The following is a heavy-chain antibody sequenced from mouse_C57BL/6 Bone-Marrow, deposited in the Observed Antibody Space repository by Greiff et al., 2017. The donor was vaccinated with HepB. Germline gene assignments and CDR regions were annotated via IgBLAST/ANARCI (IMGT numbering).Heavy chain of an antibody. CDR1: GFNIKDDY. CDR2: IDPENGDT. J-gene: IGHJ2*01. D-gene: IGHD2-5*01. Sequence: VQLQQSGAELVRPGASVKLSCTASGFNIKDDYMHWVQQRPEQGLEWIGWIDPENGDTEYASKFQGKGTITADTSSNTAYLQLSNLTSEDTAVYYCTTTIVKVYWGQGTTLTVSS. V-gene: IGHV14-4*01. CDR3: TTTIVKVY.